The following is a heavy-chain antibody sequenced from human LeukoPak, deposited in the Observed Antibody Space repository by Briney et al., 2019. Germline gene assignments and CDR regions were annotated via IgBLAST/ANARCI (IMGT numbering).Heavy chain of an antibody. CDR3: ARQDVVVPAASIR. CDR2: IDPSDSYT. D-gene: IGHD2-2*01. V-gene: IGHV5-10-1*01. CDR1: GYSFTSYW. Sequence: GESLKISCKGSGYSFTSYWISWVRQMPGKGLEWTGRIDPSDSYTNYSPSFQGHVTISADKSISTAYLQWSSLKASDTAMYYCARQDVVVPAASIRWGQGTLVTVSS. J-gene: IGHJ4*02.